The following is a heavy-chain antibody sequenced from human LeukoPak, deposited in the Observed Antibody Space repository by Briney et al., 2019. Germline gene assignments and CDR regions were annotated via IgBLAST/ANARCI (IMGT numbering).Heavy chain of an antibody. D-gene: IGHD3-22*01. CDR1: GFTFSSYS. Sequence: GGSLRLSCAASGFTFSSYSMNWVRQAPGKGLEWVSSISSSSSYIYYADSVKGRFTISRDNAKNSLYLQMNSLRAEDTAVYYCARDARYYDSSGYFYYFDYWGQGTLVTVSS. J-gene: IGHJ4*02. CDR3: ARDARYYDSSGYFYYFDY. CDR2: ISSSSSYI. V-gene: IGHV3-21*01.